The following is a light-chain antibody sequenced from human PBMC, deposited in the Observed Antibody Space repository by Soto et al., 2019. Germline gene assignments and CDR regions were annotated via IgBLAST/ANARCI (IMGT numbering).Light chain of an antibody. V-gene: IGLV2-14*01. J-gene: IGLJ1*01. CDR1: SSDVGGYNY. CDR2: EVS. Sequence: QSVLTQPASVSGSAGQSFAISCTGTSSDVGGYNYVSWYQQHPGKAPKLLLSEVSKRPSGVSDRFSGSKSGNTASLTISGLQTQDEADYYCSSFTSAYTFVFGTGTKVTVL. CDR3: SSFTSAYTFV.